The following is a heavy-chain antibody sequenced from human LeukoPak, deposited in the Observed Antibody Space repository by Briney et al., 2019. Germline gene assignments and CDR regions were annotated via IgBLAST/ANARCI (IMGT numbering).Heavy chain of an antibody. Sequence: SGPTLVKPTQTLTLTCTFSGFSLSTSGVGVGWIRQPPGKALEWLALIYWNDDKRYSPSLKSRLTITKDTSKNQVVLTMTNMDPVDTATYYCAHSFRARPNNWFDPWGQGTLVTVSS. V-gene: IGHV2-5*01. J-gene: IGHJ5*02. D-gene: IGHD6-6*01. CDR2: IYWNDDK. CDR3: AHSFRARPNNWFDP. CDR1: GFSLSTSGVG.